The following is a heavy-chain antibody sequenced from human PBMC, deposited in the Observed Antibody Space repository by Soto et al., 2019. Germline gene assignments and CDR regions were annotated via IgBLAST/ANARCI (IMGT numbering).Heavy chain of an antibody. CDR2: ISYDGSNK. V-gene: IGHV3-30*18. D-gene: IGHD6-19*01. CDR1: GFTFSSYG. CDR3: AKDSVIAVNGSPTRWFDP. J-gene: IGHJ5*02. Sequence: QVQLVESGGGVVQPGRSLRLSCAASGFTFSSYGMHWVRQAPGKGLEWVAVISYDGSNKYYADSVKGRFTISRDNSKNTLYLQMNSLRAEDTAVYYCAKDSVIAVNGSPTRWFDPWGQGTLVTVSS.